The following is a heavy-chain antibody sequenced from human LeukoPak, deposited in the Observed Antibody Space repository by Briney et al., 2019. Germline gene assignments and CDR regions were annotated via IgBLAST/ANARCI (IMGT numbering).Heavy chain of an antibody. Sequence: SETLSLTCTVSGGSISSYYWSWIRQPPGKGLEWIGYIYYSGSTNYNPSLKSRVTISVDASKNQFSLKLSSVTAADTAVYYCARCMTYYYDSSGYYDNWGQGTLVTVSS. V-gene: IGHV4-59*08. CDR1: GGSISSYY. CDR3: ARCMTYYYDSSGYYDN. D-gene: IGHD3-22*01. J-gene: IGHJ4*02. CDR2: IYYSGST.